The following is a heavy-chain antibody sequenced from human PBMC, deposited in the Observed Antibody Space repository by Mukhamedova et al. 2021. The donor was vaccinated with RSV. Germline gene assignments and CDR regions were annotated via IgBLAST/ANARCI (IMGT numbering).Heavy chain of an antibody. CDR2: IYPGDSDT. V-gene: IGHV5-51*01. CDR3: ARQEEYCSSSSCYRSHDAFDI. J-gene: IGHJ3*02. Sequence: ARQMPGKGLEWMGIIYPGDSDTRYSPSFQGQVTISADKSISTAYLQWSSLKASDTAMYYCARQEEYCSSSSCYRSHDAFDIWGQGT. D-gene: IGHD2-2*01.